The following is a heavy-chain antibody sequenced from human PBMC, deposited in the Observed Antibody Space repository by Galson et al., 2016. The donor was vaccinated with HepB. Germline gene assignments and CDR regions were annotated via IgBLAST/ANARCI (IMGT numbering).Heavy chain of an antibody. Sequence: SLRLSCAASGFTFTTYGMTWVRQAPGRGLEWVANIKTDGSVTNYVGSVKGRFTIFRDNAKNSVFLQMNSLRDDDTAMYYCARDRVCNTFDFWGQGTLVAVSS. D-gene: IGHD2-8*01. V-gene: IGHV3-7*03. CDR2: IKTDGSVT. J-gene: IGHJ4*02. CDR3: ARDRVCNTFDF. CDR1: GFTFTTYG.